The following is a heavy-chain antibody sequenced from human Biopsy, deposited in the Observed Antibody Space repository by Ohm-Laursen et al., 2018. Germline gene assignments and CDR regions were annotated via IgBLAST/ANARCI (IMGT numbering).Heavy chain of an antibody. Sequence: ASVTVSCKASGSTFTSHDINWVRQATGQGLEWMGWMSPNTGNTVYAQRFQDRVTMTSDTSTGTAYMELTSLTSDDTAVYFCARWETTLGRSLDSWGQGTLVAVSS. CDR3: ARWETTLGRSLDS. D-gene: IGHD1-26*01. V-gene: IGHV1-8*01. CDR2: MSPNTGNT. J-gene: IGHJ4*02. CDR1: GSTFTSHD.